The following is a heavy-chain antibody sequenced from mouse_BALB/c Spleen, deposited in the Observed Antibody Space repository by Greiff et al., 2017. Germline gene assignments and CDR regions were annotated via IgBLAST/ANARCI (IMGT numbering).Heavy chain of an antibody. CDR2: IDPANGNT. CDR3: APLLLRAMDY. Sequence: EVQLQESGAELVKPGASVKLSCTASGFNIKDTYMHWVKQRPEQGLEWIGRIDPANGNTKYDPKFQGKATITADTSSNTAYLQLSSLTSEDTAVYYCAPLLLRAMDYWGQGTSVTVSS. CDR1: GFNIKDTY. V-gene: IGHV14-3*02. J-gene: IGHJ4*01. D-gene: IGHD1-1*01.